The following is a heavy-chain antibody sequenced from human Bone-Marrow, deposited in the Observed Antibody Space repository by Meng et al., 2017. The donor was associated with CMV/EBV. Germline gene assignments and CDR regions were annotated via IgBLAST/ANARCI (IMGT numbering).Heavy chain of an antibody. J-gene: IGHJ6*02. V-gene: IGHV3-33*06. Sequence: GESLKISCAASGFTFSSYGMHWVRQAPGKGLEWVAVIWYDGSNKYYADSVKGRFTISRDNSKNTLYLQMNSLRAEDTAVYYCAKDLSGYSYGYYYGMYVWGQRTTVTVSS. D-gene: IGHD5-18*01. CDR1: GFTFSSYG. CDR3: AKDLSGYSYGYYYGMYV. CDR2: IWYDGSNK.